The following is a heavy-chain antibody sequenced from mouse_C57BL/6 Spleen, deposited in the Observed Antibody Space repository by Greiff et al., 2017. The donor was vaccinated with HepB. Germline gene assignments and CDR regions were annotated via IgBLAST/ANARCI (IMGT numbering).Heavy chain of an antibody. Sequence: EVKLVVSGGGLVKPGGSLKLSCAASGFTFSSYTMSWVRQTPEKRLEWVATISGGGGNTYYPDSVKGRFTISRDNAKNTLYLQMSSLRSEDTAMYYCARRYYGLDYWGQGTTLTVSS. J-gene: IGHJ2*01. CDR3: ARRYYGLDY. V-gene: IGHV5-9*04. D-gene: IGHD1-1*01. CDR2: ISGGGGNT. CDR1: GFTFSSYT.